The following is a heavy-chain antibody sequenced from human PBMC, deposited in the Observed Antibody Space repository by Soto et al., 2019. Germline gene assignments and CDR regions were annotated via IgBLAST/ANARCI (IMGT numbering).Heavy chain of an antibody. CDR3: ATTIFGVVIIDYYYYGMDV. CDR1: GYTFTSYA. CDR2: INAGNGNT. V-gene: IGHV1-3*01. J-gene: IGHJ6*02. Sequence: ASVKVSCKASGYTFTSYAMHWVRQAPGQRREWMGWINAGNGNTKYSQEFQGRVTITRDTSASTAYMELSSLRSEDTAVYYCATTIFGVVIIDYYYYGMDVWGQGXTVTVSS. D-gene: IGHD3-3*01.